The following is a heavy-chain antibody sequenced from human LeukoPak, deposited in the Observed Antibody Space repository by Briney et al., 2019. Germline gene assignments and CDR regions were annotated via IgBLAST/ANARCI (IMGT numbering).Heavy chain of an antibody. V-gene: IGHV3-20*04. CDR1: GFTFDDYA. CDR3: ARDLSGSYSPPGY. J-gene: IGHJ4*02. CDR2: INWNGGST. D-gene: IGHD1-26*01. Sequence: GSLRLSCAASGFTFDDYAMSWVRQAPGKGLEWVSGINWNGGSTGYADSVKGRFTISRDSAKNSLYLQMNSLRAEDTALYYCARDLSGSYSPPGYWGQGTLVTVSS.